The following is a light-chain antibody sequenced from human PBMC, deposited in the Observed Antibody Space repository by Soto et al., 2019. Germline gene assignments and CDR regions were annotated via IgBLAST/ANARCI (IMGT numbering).Light chain of an antibody. V-gene: IGKV2D-29*02. CDR3: MQSIQLPIT. J-gene: IGKJ5*01. CDR1: QGLLHSDGTTY. Sequence: DIMMTQTPPSLSVTPGQPASISCKSSQGLLHSDGTTYLYWYLQKPGQSPHLLIYEVSNRISGVPDRFSGSGSGTEFTLKISRVEAEDVGVYCCMQSIQLPITFGQGTRLEIK. CDR2: EVS.